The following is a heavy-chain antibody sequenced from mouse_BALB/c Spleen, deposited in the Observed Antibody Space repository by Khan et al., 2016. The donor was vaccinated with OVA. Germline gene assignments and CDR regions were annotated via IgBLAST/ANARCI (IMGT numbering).Heavy chain of an antibody. D-gene: IGHD3-3*01. J-gene: IGHJ3*01. CDR2: ISYSGRT. CDR3: ARGRAY. CDR1: GYSITSDYA. V-gene: IGHV3-2*02. Sequence: VQLKESGPGLVKPSQSLSLTCTVTGYSITSDYAWNWIRQFPGNKLEWMGYISYSGRTNYTPSLKSRISITRDTSKNQFFLQLNSVTTEDTATYYGARGRAYWGQGTLVTVSA.